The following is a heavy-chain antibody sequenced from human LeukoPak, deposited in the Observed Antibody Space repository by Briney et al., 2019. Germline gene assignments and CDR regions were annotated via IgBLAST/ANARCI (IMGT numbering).Heavy chain of an antibody. CDR3: ARARYYYDSSGYFADY. Sequence: AGGSLRLSCAASGFTCRSYSMNWVRQAPGKGLEWISYISSSSSTIYYADSVKGRFTISRDNAKNSLYLQMNSLRDEDTAVYYCARARYYYDSSGYFADYWGQGTLVTVSS. J-gene: IGHJ4*02. CDR2: ISSSSSTI. CDR1: GFTCRSYS. V-gene: IGHV3-48*02. D-gene: IGHD3-22*01.